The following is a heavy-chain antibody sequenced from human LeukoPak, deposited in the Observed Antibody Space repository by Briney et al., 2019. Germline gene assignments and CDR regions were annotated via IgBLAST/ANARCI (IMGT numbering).Heavy chain of an antibody. D-gene: IGHD3-10*01. CDR2: TYYSGST. Sequence: PSETLSLTCTVSGGSISSYYWNWIRQPPGKGLEWIGYTYYSGSTNYNPSLKSRVTISVDTSKEQFSLTLNSVTAADTAIYYCASRSGRNYYGMDVWGQGTTVIVSS. J-gene: IGHJ6*02. V-gene: IGHV4-59*01. CDR3: ASRSGRNYYGMDV. CDR1: GGSISSYY.